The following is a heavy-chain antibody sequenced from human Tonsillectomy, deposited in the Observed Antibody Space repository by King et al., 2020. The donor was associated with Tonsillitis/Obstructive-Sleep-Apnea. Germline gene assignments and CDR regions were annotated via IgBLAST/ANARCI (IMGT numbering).Heavy chain of an antibody. D-gene: IGHD3-22*01. CDR1: GYTFTTYF. Sequence: QLVQSGAEVKKPGASVKVSCKASGYTFTTYFMHWVRQAPGQGLEWMGIVNPSGGSTIYAQKFQGRVTMTRDTSTSTVYMELSSLRSEAAAGYYCARGAPDNSDDYGSWFDPWGQGTLVTVYS. CDR3: ARGAPDNSDDYGSWFDP. CDR2: VNPSGGST. V-gene: IGHV1-46*01. J-gene: IGHJ5*02.